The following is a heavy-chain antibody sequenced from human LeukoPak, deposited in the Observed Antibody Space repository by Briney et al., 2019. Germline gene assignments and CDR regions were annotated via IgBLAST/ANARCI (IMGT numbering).Heavy chain of an antibody. D-gene: IGHD5/OR15-5a*01. J-gene: IGHJ4*02. CDR3: ARALRAVRGYYFDY. Sequence: GGSLGLSCAAPRFTFSSFGMNWAGQAPGKGLDGFPYISSSGRPIYYADSLKGRFTLSRDNAKNSLYLQMNSLRAEDTAVYYCARALRAVRGYYFDYWGQGNLVTVSS. V-gene: IGHV3-48*04. CDR2: ISSSGRPI. CDR1: RFTFSSFG.